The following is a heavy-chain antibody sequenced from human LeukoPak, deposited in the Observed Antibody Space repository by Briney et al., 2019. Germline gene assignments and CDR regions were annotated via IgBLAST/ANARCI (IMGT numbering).Heavy chain of an antibody. CDR2: IYYSGST. Sequence: SETLSLTCIVSGGSISSYYWSWIQQPPGKGLEWIGYIYYSGSTNYNPSLKSRVTISVDTSKNQFSLKLSSVTAADTAVYYCARGGATVTYNWFDPWGQGTLVTVSS. D-gene: IGHD4-17*01. CDR3: ARGGATVTYNWFDP. J-gene: IGHJ5*02. V-gene: IGHV4-59*01. CDR1: GGSISSYY.